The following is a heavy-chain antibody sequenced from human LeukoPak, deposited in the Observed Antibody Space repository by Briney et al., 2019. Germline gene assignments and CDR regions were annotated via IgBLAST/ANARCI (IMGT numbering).Heavy chain of an antibody. CDR1: GYSFTSYW. CDR3: ARPIAGYSYGTLDNWFDP. CDR2: IYPGDSDT. J-gene: IGHJ5*02. V-gene: IGHV5-51*01. Sequence: GESLKISCKGSGYSFTSYWIGWVRQMPGKGLEWMGIIYPGDSDTRYSPPFQGQVTISADKSISTAYLQWSSLKASDTAMYYCARPIAGYSYGTLDNWFDPWSQGTLVTVSS. D-gene: IGHD5-18*01.